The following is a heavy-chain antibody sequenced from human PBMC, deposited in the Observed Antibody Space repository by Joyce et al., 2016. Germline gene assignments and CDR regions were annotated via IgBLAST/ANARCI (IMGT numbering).Heavy chain of an antibody. CDR1: GFNFSIYG. D-gene: IGHD3-10*01. CDR3: AKDHYYYSGSFDY. CDR2: ISYDGSNK. J-gene: IGHJ4*02. Sequence: QVQLVESGGGVVQPGRSLRLSCEGSGFNFSIYGMHWVRQPPGRGLEWVGVISYDGSNKYYGDSVKGRFTISRDNSKNTMYLKVTRLRAEDTAIYYCAKDHYYYSGSFDYWGQGTPVTVSS. V-gene: IGHV3-30*18.